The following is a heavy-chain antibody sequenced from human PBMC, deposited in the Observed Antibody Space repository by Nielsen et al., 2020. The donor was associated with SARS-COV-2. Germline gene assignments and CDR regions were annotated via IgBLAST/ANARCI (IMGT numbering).Heavy chain of an antibody. J-gene: IGHJ4*02. CDR2: IKSKTDGGTT. CDR3: TTAYDFWSGYYTGAGDY. D-gene: IGHD3-3*01. Sequence: GESLKIPCAASGFTFSNAWMSWVRQAPGKGLEWVGRIKSKTDGGTTDYAAPVKGRFTISRDDSKNTLYLQMNSLKTEDTAVYYCTTAYDFWSGYYTGAGDYWGQGTLVTVSS. V-gene: IGHV3-15*01. CDR1: GFTFSNAW.